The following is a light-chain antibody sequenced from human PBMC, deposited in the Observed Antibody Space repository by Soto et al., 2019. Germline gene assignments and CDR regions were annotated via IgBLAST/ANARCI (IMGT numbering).Light chain of an antibody. CDR2: GTS. Sequence: EIVLTQSPDTLSLSPGERATVSCRASQNVDSYLARYQHKPGQAPRLLIYGTSSRAIGIPGRFSGSGSGTDFTLTISRVEPEDFAVYYCQQYATSPTTFGQGARLDNK. V-gene: IGKV3-20*01. CDR1: QNVDSY. CDR3: QQYATSPTT. J-gene: IGKJ5*01.